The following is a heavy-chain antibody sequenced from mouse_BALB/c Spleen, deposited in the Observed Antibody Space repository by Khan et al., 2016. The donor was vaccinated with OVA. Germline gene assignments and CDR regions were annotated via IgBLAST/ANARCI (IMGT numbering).Heavy chain of an antibody. CDR1: GFTCSTYG. CDR2: ISSGGHYT. J-gene: IGHJ3*01. D-gene: IGHD1-1*02. CDR3: ASLAYYYNSEGFAY. V-gene: IGHV5-6*01. Sequence: EVELVESGGDLVKPGGSLKLSCAASGFTCSTYGMSWVRQTPDMRLEWVATISSGGHYTYYPDSVKGRFTISRDNDKNTLYLQMSSLKSEATAIYFCASLAYYYNSEGFAYWGQGTLVTVSA.